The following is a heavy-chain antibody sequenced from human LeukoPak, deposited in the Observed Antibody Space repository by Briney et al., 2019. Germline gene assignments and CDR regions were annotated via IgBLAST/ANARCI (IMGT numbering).Heavy chain of an antibody. CDR3: ARAISTRFIVVVPASDAFDI. D-gene: IGHD2-2*01. Sequence: SETLSLTCAVYGGSFSGYYWSLIRRPPGKGLEWIGEINHSGSTNYNPSLKSRVTISVDTSKNQFSLELSSVTAADTAVYYCARAISTRFIVVVPASDAFDIWGQGTMVTVSS. CDR1: GGSFSGYY. CDR2: INHSGST. J-gene: IGHJ3*02. V-gene: IGHV4-34*01.